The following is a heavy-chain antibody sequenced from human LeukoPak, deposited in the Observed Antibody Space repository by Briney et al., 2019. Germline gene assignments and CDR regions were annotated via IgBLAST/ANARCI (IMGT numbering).Heavy chain of an antibody. Sequence: GGSLGLSCAASGFTFSDHHIDWVRQAPGKGLQWVGRSRSRSKPNSCTTEFAASFEGRFILSRDESKNTLYLQMNSLNTEDTAVYYCVRVITTGSGWYHFDYWGQGTLVTVSS. V-gene: IGHV3-72*01. CDR2: SRSRSKPNSCTT. D-gene: IGHD6-13*01. CDR3: VRVITTGSGWYHFDY. CDR1: GFTFSDHH. J-gene: IGHJ4*02.